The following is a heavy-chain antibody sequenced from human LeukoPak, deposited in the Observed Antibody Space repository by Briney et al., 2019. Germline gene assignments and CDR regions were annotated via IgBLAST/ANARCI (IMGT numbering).Heavy chain of an antibody. CDR3: ARKVPGVGGGLSDY. CDR1: GFTFGSCS. Sequence: GGSLRLSCAASGFTFGSCSMNWVRQAPGKGLEWVSHISPGSGTIYYADSVKGQFTISRDNTKGSLYLQMNSLRAEDTAVYYCARKVPGVGGGLSDYWGQGTLVTVSS. J-gene: IGHJ4*02. D-gene: IGHD2-15*01. CDR2: ISPGSGTI. V-gene: IGHV3-48*01.